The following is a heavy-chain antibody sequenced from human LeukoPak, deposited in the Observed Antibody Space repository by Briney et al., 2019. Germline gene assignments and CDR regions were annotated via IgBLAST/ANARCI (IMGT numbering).Heavy chain of an antibody. J-gene: IGHJ4*02. CDR1: GGSFSGYY. V-gene: IGHV4-34*01. CDR2: INHSGST. D-gene: IGHD2-21*02. CDR3: ARDAYCGGDCYSDY. Sequence: KASETLSLTCAVYGGSFSGYYWSWIRQPPGKGLEWIGEINHSGSTNYNPSLKSRVTISVDTSKNQFSLKLSSVTAADTAVYYCARDAYCGGDCYSDYWGQGTLATVSS.